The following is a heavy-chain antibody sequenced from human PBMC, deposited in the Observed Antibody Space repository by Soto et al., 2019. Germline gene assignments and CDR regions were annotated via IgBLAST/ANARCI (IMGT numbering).Heavy chain of an antibody. J-gene: IGHJ4*02. V-gene: IGHV3-73*01. CDR1: GFAFKDSS. Sequence: EVLLVESGGGLVQPRGSLKLSCAASGFAFKDSSIHWVRQASGNGLEWVGRIRDRAFSYATAYAASVKGRFTISRDASTNTAYLQMNSLKTEDTAIYYCTRLISAAQDYWGQGTLVTVSS. CDR2: IRDRAFSYAT. CDR3: TRLISAAQDY. D-gene: IGHD3-10*01.